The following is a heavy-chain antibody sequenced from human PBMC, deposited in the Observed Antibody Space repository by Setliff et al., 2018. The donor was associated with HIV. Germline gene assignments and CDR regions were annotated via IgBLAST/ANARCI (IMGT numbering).Heavy chain of an antibody. CDR3: ARGATDRYCSNGVCLNLDC. D-gene: IGHD2-8*01. V-gene: IGHV3-21*01. J-gene: IGHJ4*02. Sequence: PGGSLRLSCAASGFTFSSYSMNWVRQAPGKGLEWVSSISSSSSYIYYADSVKGRFTISRDNAKNSLYLQMNSLRAEDTAVYYCARGATDRYCSNGVCLNLDCWGQGALVTVSS. CDR1: GFTFSSYS. CDR2: ISSSSSYI.